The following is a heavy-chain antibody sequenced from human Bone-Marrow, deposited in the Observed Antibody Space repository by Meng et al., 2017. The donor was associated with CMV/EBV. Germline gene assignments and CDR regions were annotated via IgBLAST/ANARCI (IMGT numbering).Heavy chain of an antibody. Sequence: AGSLRLSCAASGFTFSSYGMHWVRQAPGKGLEWVAFIRYDGSNKYYADSVKGRFTISRDNSKNTLYLQMNSLRAEDTAVYYCAKPPAIYCSSTSCRGNYYGMDVWGQGTTVTVSS. J-gene: IGHJ6*02. CDR2: IRYDGSNK. D-gene: IGHD2-2*01. CDR3: AKPPAIYCSSTSCRGNYYGMDV. V-gene: IGHV3-30*02. CDR1: GFTFSSYG.